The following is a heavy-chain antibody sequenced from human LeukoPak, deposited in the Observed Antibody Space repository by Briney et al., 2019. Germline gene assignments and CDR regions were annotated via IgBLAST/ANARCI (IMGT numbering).Heavy chain of an antibody. CDR2: INPRGGST. J-gene: IGHJ4*02. CDR3: ASEGAYGSGSYPFDY. D-gene: IGHD3-10*01. CDR1: GYTFTSYY. Sequence: ASVKVSCKASGYTFTSYYMHWVRQAPGQGLEWMGIINPRGGSTSYAQKFQGRVTMTRDTSTNTVYMELSSLRSEDTAVYYCASEGAYGSGSYPFDYWGQGTLVTVSS. V-gene: IGHV1-46*01.